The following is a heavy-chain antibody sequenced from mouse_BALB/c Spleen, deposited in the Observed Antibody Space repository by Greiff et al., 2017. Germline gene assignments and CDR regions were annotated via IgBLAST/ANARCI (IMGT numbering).Heavy chain of an antibody. Sequence: VKLMESGPELVKPGASVKISCKASGYAFSSSWMNWVKQRPGQGLEWIGRIYPGDGDTNYNGKFKGKATLTADKSSSTAYMQLSSLTSVDSAVYFCARSGDGYYGFAYWGQGTLVTVSA. CDR2: IYPGDGDT. J-gene: IGHJ3*01. V-gene: IGHV1-82*01. CDR3: ARSGDGYYGFAY. D-gene: IGHD2-3*01. CDR1: GYAFSSSW.